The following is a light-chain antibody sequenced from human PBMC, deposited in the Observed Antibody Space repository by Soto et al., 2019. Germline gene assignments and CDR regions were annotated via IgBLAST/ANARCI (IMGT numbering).Light chain of an antibody. CDR1: SCDVGGHNY. V-gene: IGLV2-14*01. CDR2: DVS. CDR3: SSYTSSSTLV. Sequence: QSALTQPASVSGSRGQSITISCTGTSCDVGGHNYVSWYQQHPGKAPKLMIYDVSNRPSGVSNRFSGSKSGNTASLTISGLQAEDEADYYCSSYTSSSTLVFGGGTKVTVL. J-gene: IGLJ2*01.